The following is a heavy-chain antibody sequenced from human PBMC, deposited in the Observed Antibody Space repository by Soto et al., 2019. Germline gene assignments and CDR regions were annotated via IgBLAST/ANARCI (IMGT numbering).Heavy chain of an antibody. CDR2: IYYSGST. Sequence: QVQLQESGPGLVKPSQTLSLTCTVSGGSISSGDYYWSWIRQPPGKGLEWIGYIYYSGSTYSNPSLKSRVTISVDTSKNQFSLKLSSVTAADTAVYYCAREPTLYGDHRYFDLWGRGTLVTVSS. D-gene: IGHD4-17*01. J-gene: IGHJ2*01. CDR3: AREPTLYGDHRYFDL. V-gene: IGHV4-30-4*01. CDR1: GGSISSGDYY.